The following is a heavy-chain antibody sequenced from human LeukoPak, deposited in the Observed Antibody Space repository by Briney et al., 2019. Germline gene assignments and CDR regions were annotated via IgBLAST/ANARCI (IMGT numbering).Heavy chain of an antibody. D-gene: IGHD6-19*01. Sequence: MASETLSLTCTVSGGSISNYYWSWIRQPPGKGLEWIGYIYYSGNTNYNPSLKSRVTISVDTSKNQFSLKLSSVTAADTAVYYCARESFVYSSGWSYYHYYYYMDVWGKGTTVTVSS. V-gene: IGHV4-59*01. CDR1: GGSISNYY. CDR2: IYYSGNT. J-gene: IGHJ6*03. CDR3: ARESFVYSSGWSYYHYYYYMDV.